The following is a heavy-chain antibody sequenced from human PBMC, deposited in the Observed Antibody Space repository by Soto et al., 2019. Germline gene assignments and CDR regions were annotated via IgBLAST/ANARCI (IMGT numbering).Heavy chain of an antibody. D-gene: IGHD3-16*02. CDR2: IYYSGST. CDR3: ARLTCYDYVWGSYRYTDI. J-gene: IGHJ3*02. CDR1: GGSISSSSYY. Sequence: QLQLQESGPGLVKPSETLSLTCTVSGGSISSSSYYWGWIRQPPGKGLEWIGSIYYSGSTYYNPSIKLRDNISIATCKKQFSRMLTSVTAADTGVYYCARLTCYDYVWGSYRYTDIWGQGTMVTVSS. V-gene: IGHV4-39*01.